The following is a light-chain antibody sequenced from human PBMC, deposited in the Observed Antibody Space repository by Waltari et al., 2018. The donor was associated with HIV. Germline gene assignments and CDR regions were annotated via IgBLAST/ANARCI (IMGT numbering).Light chain of an antibody. CDR2: AAS. J-gene: IGKJ2*01. V-gene: IGKV3-15*01. CDR1: QSVGTS. Sequence: ETVMTQSPATLSVSPGERAILSCRASQSVGTSVAWYQQRPGQAPGLLISAASTRATGVPARFSGSGSGTEFTLTISSLQSEDFVVYYCQQYSDWPPGFTFGQGTKLDIK. CDR3: QQYSDWPPGFT.